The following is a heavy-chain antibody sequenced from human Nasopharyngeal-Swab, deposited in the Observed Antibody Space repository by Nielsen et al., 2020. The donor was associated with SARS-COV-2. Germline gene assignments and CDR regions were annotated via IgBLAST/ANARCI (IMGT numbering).Heavy chain of an antibody. D-gene: IGHD2-2*01. Sequence: GESLKISCAASGFTFSSHAMSWVRQAPGKGLEWVSAISGSGPTSYYADFVKGRFTMSRDNSQNTLYLQMNSLRAEDTAVYYCAKDRGYCSGATCYDSYYYLDFWGKGTTVTVSS. CDR1: GFTFSSHA. CDR2: ISGSGPTS. CDR3: AKDRGYCSGATCYDSYYYLDF. V-gene: IGHV3-23*01. J-gene: IGHJ6*03.